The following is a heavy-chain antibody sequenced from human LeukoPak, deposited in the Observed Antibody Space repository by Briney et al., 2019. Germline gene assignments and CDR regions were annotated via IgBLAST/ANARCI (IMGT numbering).Heavy chain of an antibody. D-gene: IGHD2/OR15-2a*01. CDR1: GFTFSSYW. Sequence: GGSLRLSCAASGFTFSSYWMHWVRQAPGKGLVWVSRTLSDGSTTIYADSVKGRFTISGDNAKNTLYLQMNSLRAEDTAVYYCARDWFHAIDYWGQGTLATVSS. V-gene: IGHV3-74*01. CDR2: TLSDGSTT. J-gene: IGHJ4*02. CDR3: ARDWFHAIDY.